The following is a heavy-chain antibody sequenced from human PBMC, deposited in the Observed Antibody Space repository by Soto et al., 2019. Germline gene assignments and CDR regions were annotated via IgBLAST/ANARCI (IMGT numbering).Heavy chain of an antibody. Sequence: GGSLRLSCAASGFTFSSYGMHWVRQAPGKGLEWVTVIWYDGSNKYYADSVKGRFTVSRDNSKNTLYLQMNSLRAEDTAVYYCARNDYGDYGGYYYGMDVWGQGPTVTVSS. CDR3: ARNDYGDYGGYYYGMDV. D-gene: IGHD4-17*01. CDR1: GFTFSSYG. CDR2: IWYDGSNK. V-gene: IGHV3-33*01. J-gene: IGHJ6*02.